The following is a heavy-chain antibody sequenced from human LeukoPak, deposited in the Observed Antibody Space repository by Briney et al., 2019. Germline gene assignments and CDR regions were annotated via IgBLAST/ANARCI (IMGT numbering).Heavy chain of an antibody. D-gene: IGHD4-17*01. CDR2: INPNSGGT. CDR1: GYTFTSYY. V-gene: IGHV1-2*02. CDR3: ARDHGDYYYFDY. J-gene: IGHJ4*02. Sequence: ASVKVSCKASGYTFTSYYMHWVRQAPGQGLEWMGWINPNSGGTNYAQKFQGRVTMTRDTSISTAYMELSRLRSDDTAVYYCARDHGDYYYFDYWGQGTLVTVSS.